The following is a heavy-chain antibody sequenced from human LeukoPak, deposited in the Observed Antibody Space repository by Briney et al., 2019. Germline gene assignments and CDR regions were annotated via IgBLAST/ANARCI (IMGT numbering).Heavy chain of an antibody. CDR3: ARGDPPRGSRRSLDY. J-gene: IGHJ4*02. V-gene: IGHV3-21*01. Sequence: PGGSLRLSCAASGFTFSSYSMNWVRQARGKGLELVSSISSSSSYIYYADSVKGRFTISRDNAKNSLYLQMNSLRAEDTAVYYCARGDPPRGSRRSLDYWGQGTLVPVSS. CDR2: ISSSSSYI. CDR1: GFTFSSYS. D-gene: IGHD1-26*01.